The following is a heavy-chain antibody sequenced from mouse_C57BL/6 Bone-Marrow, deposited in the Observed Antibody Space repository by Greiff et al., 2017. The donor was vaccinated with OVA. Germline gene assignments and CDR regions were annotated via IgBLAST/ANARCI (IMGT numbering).Heavy chain of an antibody. Sequence: EVKLMESGPGLVKPSQSLSLTCSVTGYSITSCYYWNWIRQFPGNQLEWLGYISYDGSNNYNPSLKNRISITRDTSKNQIFLQLNSVTTEDTATYYCARWVYYYGSSYGDFDYWGQGTTLTVSS. CDR1: GYSITSCYY. J-gene: IGHJ2*01. V-gene: IGHV3-6*01. CDR3: ARWVYYYGSSYGDFDY. D-gene: IGHD1-1*01. CDR2: ISYDGSN.